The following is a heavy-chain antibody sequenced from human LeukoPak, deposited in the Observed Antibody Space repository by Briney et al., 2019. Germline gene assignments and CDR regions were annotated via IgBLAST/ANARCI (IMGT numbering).Heavy chain of an antibody. CDR1: GVSISSSTCY. CDR3: ASGTSTYYELYF. J-gene: IGHJ4*02. Sequence: SETLSLTCTVSGVSISSSTCYWGWIRQPPGEGLDWTVSFFYSGSTYYDPFLKSRLTMSVDTSNNQFSLKLMSVTAADTAVYYCASGTSTYYELYFWGQGTLVTVSS. V-gene: IGHV4-39*01. CDR2: FFYSGST. D-gene: IGHD3-3*01.